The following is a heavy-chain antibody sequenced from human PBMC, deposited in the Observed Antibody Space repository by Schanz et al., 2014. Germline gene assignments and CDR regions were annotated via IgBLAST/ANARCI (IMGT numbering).Heavy chain of an antibody. J-gene: IGHJ3*02. CDR3: ARENLNWEAFDI. CDR1: GFIFNDYY. Sequence: QVQLVESRGGLVKPGGSLRLSCAASGFIFNDYYMNWIRQAPGKGLEWLSYISRDGTTSYYADSVKGRFTISRDNAKNSLYLEMTSLRGEDTAVYYCARENLNWEAFDIWGQGTMVTVSS. CDR2: ISRDGTTS. V-gene: IGHV3-11*01. D-gene: IGHD7-27*01.